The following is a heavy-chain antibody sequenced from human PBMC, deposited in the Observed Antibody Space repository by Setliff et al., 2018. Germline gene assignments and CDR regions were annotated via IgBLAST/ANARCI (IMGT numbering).Heavy chain of an antibody. D-gene: IGHD3-22*01. CDR1: GYSISSSNW. CDR2: IYYSGST. J-gene: IGHJ5*01. V-gene: IGHV4-28*06. Sequence: SETLSLTCAVSGYSISSSNWWGWIRQPPGKGLEWIGYIYYSGSTNYNPSLKSRVTMSVDTSKNQFSLKLSSVTALDTAVDYCARYYYDSSGYSESDLGWFDSWGQGTLVTVSS. CDR3: ARYYYDSSGYSESDLGWFDS.